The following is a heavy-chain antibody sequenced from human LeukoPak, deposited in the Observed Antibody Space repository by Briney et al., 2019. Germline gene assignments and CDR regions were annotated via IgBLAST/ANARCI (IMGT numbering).Heavy chain of an antibody. D-gene: IGHD6-6*01. CDR1: GGSFSGYY. CDR2: INHSGST. CDR3: ARDGIRAARPAYYYMDV. V-gene: IGHV4-34*01. J-gene: IGHJ6*03. Sequence: SETLSLTCAVYGGSFSGYYWSWIRQPPGKGLEWIGDINHSGSTNYNPSLKSRVTMSVDTSKNQFSLKLSSVTAEDTAVYYCARDGIRAARPAYYYMDVWGKGTTVTVSS.